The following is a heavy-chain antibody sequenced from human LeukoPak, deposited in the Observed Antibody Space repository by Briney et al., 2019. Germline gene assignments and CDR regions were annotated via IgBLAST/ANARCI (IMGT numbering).Heavy chain of an antibody. CDR3: ARVEGKFVEKYYFDY. CDR2: INPNSGGT. V-gene: IGHV1-2*02. J-gene: IGHJ4*02. CDR1: GYTFTGYY. D-gene: IGHD3-16*01. Sequence: ASVKVSYKASGYTFTGYYMHWVRQAPGQGLEWMGWINPNSGGTNYAQKFQGRVTMTRDTSISTAYMELSRLRSDDTAVYYCARVEGKFVEKYYFDYWGQGTLVTVSS.